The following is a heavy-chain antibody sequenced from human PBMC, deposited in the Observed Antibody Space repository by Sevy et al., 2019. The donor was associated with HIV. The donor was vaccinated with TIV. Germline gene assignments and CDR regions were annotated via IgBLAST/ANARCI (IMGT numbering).Heavy chain of an antibody. J-gene: IGHJ4*02. V-gene: IGHV3-74*01. CDR1: GFTLSIYW. CDR2: INSDGKMK. CDR3: VRGSTGTFGH. D-gene: IGHD3-9*01. Sequence: GGSLRLSCAASGFTLSIYWMHWVRQVPGKGLVWVSHINSDGKMKSYADSVKGRFTISRDNAEKTVYLQMNSLRADDTAVYYCVRGSTGTFGHWGQGTLVTVSS.